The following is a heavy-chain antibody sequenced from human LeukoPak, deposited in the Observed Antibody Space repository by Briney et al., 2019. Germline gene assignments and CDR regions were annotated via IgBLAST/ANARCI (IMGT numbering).Heavy chain of an antibody. Sequence: GESLQISCKCSGYSFTNYWIDWVRPMPGKGLEWMGIIYPGDSDTRYSPSFQGQVTISADKSISTAYLQWSRLKTSDTAIYYCARPYSSGWKAFDYWGQGTLVTVSS. V-gene: IGHV5-51*01. CDR2: IYPGDSDT. CDR3: ARPYSSGWKAFDY. D-gene: IGHD6-19*01. CDR1: GYSFTNYW. J-gene: IGHJ4*02.